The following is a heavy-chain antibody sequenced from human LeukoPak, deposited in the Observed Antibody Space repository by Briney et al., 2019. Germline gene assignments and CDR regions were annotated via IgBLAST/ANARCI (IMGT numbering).Heavy chain of an antibody. J-gene: IGHJ6*02. CDR3: ARMRTYYYDSSATLYYGMDV. Sequence: SETLSLTCTVSGGSISSSNSYWSWIRQHPGKGLEWIGYIYCSGSTYYNPSLKSRVTISVDTSKNQFSLKLSSVTAADTAVYYCARMRTYYYDSSATLYYGMDVWGQGTTVTVSS. CDR1: GGSISSSNSY. CDR2: IYCSGST. V-gene: IGHV4-31*03. D-gene: IGHD3-22*01.